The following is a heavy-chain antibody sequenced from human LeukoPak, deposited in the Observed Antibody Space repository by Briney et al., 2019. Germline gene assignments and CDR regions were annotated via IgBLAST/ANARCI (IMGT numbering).Heavy chain of an antibody. CDR1: GYTFTSYG. J-gene: IGHJ5*02. D-gene: IGHD1-26*01. CDR2: ISAYNGNT. Sequence: ASVKVSCKASGYTFTSYGISWVRQAPGQGLEWMGWISAYNGNTNYAQKFQGRVTMTRDTSISTAYMELSRLRSDDTAVYYCARDRKRIGATGSWFDPWGQGTLVTVSS. V-gene: IGHV1-18*01. CDR3: ARDRKRIGATGSWFDP.